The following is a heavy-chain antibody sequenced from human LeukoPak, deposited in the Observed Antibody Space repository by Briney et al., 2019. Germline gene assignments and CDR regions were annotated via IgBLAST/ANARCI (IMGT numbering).Heavy chain of an antibody. V-gene: IGHV1-8*01. CDR3: ARGFRSDSSGRKFDC. CDR1: GYTFTSYD. J-gene: IGHJ4*02. D-gene: IGHD3-22*01. Sequence: ASVKVSCKASGYTFTSYDINWVRQATGQGLEWMGWMNPNSGNTGYAQKFQDRVTMTRNTSIGTAYVELSSMGSEDTAMYYCARGFRSDSSGRKFDCWGQGTLVTVSS. CDR2: MNPNSGNT.